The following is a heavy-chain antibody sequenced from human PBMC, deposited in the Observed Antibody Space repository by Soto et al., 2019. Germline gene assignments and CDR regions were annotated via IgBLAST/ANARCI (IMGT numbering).Heavy chain of an antibody. V-gene: IGHV4-30-4*01. CDR2: IYYSGST. CDR3: ARGGLLRGYSYGHNFDY. CDR1: GGSISSGDYY. Sequence: SETLSLTCTVSGGSISSGDYYWSWIRQPPGKGLEWIGYIYYSGSTYYNPSLKSRVTISVDTSKNQFSLKLSSVTAADTAVYYCARGGLLRGYSYGHNFDYWGRGTLVTVSS. J-gene: IGHJ4*02. D-gene: IGHD5-18*01.